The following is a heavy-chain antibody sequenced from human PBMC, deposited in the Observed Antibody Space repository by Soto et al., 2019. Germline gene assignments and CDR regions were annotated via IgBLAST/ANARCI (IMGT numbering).Heavy chain of an antibody. Sequence: ASVKDSCKTSGYTFTSFHVHWVRQAPGQGLEWMGIINPSGGRTEYAQKFQGRVTMTSDTSTSTVYMELTTLRSEDTAVYYCARAGINWLDPWGQGTQVTVSS. V-gene: IGHV1-46*01. CDR3: ARAGINWLDP. J-gene: IGHJ5*02. CDR2: INPSGGRT. D-gene: IGHD6-13*01. CDR1: GYTFTSFH.